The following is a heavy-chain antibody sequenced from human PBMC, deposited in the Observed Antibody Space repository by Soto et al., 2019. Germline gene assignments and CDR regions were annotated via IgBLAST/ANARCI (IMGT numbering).Heavy chain of an antibody. CDR2: ILPIFGAA. D-gene: IGHD3-9*01. CDR1: GGTFNNYA. J-gene: IGHJ6*02. V-gene: IGHV1-69*01. CDR3: ARSDTFYYIFTGRHTTFYCYGMDV. Sequence: QVQLVQSGAEVKKPGSSVKVSCKASGGTFNNYAISWVRQAPGRGLEWMGGILPIFGAADYAQTFLGRLNISADEPTTTAYMEMSSLRSGDTAISFCARSDTFYYIFTGRHTTFYCYGMDVWGQGTTVTVSS.